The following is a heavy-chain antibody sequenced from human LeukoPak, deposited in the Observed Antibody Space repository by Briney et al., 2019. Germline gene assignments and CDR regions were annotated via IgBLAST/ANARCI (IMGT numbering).Heavy chain of an antibody. CDR1: GFTFDDYA. CDR2: ISWNSGSI. J-gene: IGHJ5*02. V-gene: IGHV3-9*01. D-gene: IGHD2-2*01. Sequence: GGSLRLYCAASGFTFDDYAMHWVRQAPGKGLEWVSGISWNSGSIGYADSVKGRFTISRDNAKNSLYLQMNSLRAEDTALYYCAKDRYCSSTSCYYGFDPWGQGTLVTVSS. CDR3: AKDRYCSSTSCYYGFDP.